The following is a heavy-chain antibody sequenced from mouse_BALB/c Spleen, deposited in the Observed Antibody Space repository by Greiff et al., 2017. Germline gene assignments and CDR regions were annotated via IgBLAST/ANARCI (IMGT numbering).Heavy chain of an antibody. J-gene: IGHJ4*01. CDR2: ISSGGSYT. CDR1: GFTFSSYG. V-gene: IGHV5-6*01. D-gene: IGHD3-2*01. CDR3: ARHTGDSSGYVGYAMDY. Sequence: EVQGVESGGGLVKPGGSLKLSCAASGFTFSSYGMSWVRQTPDKRLEWVATISSGGSYTYYPDSVKGRFTISRDNAKNTLYLQMSSLKSEDTAMYYCARHTGDSSGYVGYAMDYWGQGTSVTVSS.